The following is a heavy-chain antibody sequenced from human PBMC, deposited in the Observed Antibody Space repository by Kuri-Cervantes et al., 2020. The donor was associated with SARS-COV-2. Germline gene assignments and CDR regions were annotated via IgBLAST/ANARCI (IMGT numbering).Heavy chain of an antibody. V-gene: IGHV4-34*01. Sequence: SETLSLTCAVYGGSFSGYYWSWIRQPPGKGLEWIGEINHSGSTNYNPSLKSRVTISVDTSKNQFSLKLSSVTAADTAVYYCARQGYSSGWYSFDYWGQGTLV. CDR1: GGSFSGYY. CDR3: ARQGYSSGWYSFDY. J-gene: IGHJ4*02. D-gene: IGHD6-19*01. CDR2: INHSGST.